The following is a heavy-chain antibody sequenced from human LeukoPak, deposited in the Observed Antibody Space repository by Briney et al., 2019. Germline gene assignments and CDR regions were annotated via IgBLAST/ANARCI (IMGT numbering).Heavy chain of an antibody. Sequence: SETLSLTCTVYGGSLSGSYWSWIRQPPGKGLEWIGEINHSGSANYNPSLKSRVTLSIDKSKNQFSLNLNSVTAADTAVYYCARAFYGDSVFFDYWGQGTLVTVSS. CDR1: GGSLSGSY. J-gene: IGHJ4*02. V-gene: IGHV4-34*01. CDR3: ARAFYGDSVFFDY. D-gene: IGHD4-17*01. CDR2: INHSGSA.